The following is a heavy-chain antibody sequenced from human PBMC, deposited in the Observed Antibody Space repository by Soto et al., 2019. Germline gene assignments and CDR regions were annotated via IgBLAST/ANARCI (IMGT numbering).Heavy chain of an antibody. V-gene: IGHV3-30*18. Sequence: QVQLVESGGGVVQPGRSLRLSCAASGFTFSSYGMHWVRQAPGKGLEWVAVISYDGSNKYYADSVKGRFTISRDKSKNTLYLQMNSLRAEDTAMYYCAKDFKSGYEDSWGQGTLVTVSS. CDR2: ISYDGSNK. CDR3: AKDFKSGYEDS. J-gene: IGHJ4*02. CDR1: GFTFSSYG. D-gene: IGHD5-12*01.